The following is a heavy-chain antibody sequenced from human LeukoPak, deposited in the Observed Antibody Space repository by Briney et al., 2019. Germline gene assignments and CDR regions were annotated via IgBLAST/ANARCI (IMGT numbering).Heavy chain of an antibody. CDR2: IYTSGST. CDR1: GGSISSSSYY. J-gene: IGHJ4*02. V-gene: IGHV4-61*02. Sequence: SETLSLTCTVSGGSISSSSYYWSWIRQPAGKGLEWIGRIYTSGSTNYNPSLKSRVTISVDTSKNQFSLKLSSVTAADTAVYYCARSVWGATMRSFRTYYFDYWGQGTLVTVSS. D-gene: IGHD5-12*01. CDR3: ARSVWGATMRSFRTYYFDY.